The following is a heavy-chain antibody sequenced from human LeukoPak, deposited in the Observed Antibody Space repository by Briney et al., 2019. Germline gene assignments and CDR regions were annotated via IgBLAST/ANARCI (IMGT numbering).Heavy chain of an antibody. CDR1: GGSFSAYY. V-gene: IGHV4-34*01. CDR3: ASSVGSTDY. D-gene: IGHD1-26*01. Sequence: SETLSLTCAVYGGSFSAYYWTWLRQSPGKGLEWIGEINHRGSTNYNPSLKSRLTISVDTSKNQFSLKLGSVTAADTAVYYCASSVGSTDYWGQGALVTVSS. CDR2: INHRGST. J-gene: IGHJ4*02.